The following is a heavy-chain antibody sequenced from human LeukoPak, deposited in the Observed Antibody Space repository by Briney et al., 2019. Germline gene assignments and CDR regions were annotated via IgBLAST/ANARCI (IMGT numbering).Heavy chain of an antibody. CDR3: GRDVRGMTTAYFDS. J-gene: IGHJ4*02. CDR2: INAGNGDT. CDR1: GYTFTSYA. D-gene: IGHD4-11*01. Sequence: ASVKVSCKASGYTFTSYATHWVRQAPGQRLEWMGWINAGNGDTKYSQKFQGRVTITRDTSASTGYMELSSLRSEDTAVYYCGRDVRGMTTAYFDSWGQGTLVTVSS. V-gene: IGHV1-3*01.